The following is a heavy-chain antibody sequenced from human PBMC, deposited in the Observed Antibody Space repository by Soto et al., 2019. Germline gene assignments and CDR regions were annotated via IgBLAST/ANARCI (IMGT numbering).Heavy chain of an antibody. CDR2: INAGNGNT. D-gene: IGHD4-4*01. CDR1: GYTFTSYA. J-gene: IGHJ6*02. Sequence: QVQLVQSGAEVKKPGASVKVSCKASGYTFTSYAMHWVRQAPGQRLEWMGWINAGNGNTKYSQKFQGRVTITRDTSASTAYMELSSLRSEDKAVYYCARTTTDYYYYNGIDVWGQGTTVTVSS. V-gene: IGHV1-3*01. CDR3: ARTTTDYYYYNGIDV.